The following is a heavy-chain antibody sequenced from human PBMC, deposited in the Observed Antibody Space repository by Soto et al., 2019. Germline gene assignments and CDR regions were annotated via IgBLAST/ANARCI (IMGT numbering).Heavy chain of an antibody. CDR1: GFTFSNYA. CDR3: AKKRAFDYMDV. D-gene: IGHD6-25*01. CDR2: IVASGGST. J-gene: IGHJ6*03. Sequence: GGSLRLSCAASGFTFSNYAMSWVRQAPGKGLEWVSTIVASGGSTYYAGSVKGRFTISRDNSKNTLYLQMNSLRAEDTAVYYCAKKRAFDYMDVWGKGTTVTVSS. V-gene: IGHV3-23*01.